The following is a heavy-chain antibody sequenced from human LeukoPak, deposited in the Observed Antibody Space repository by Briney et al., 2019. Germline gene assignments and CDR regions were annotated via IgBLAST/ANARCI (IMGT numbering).Heavy chain of an antibody. J-gene: IGHJ4*02. Sequence: PGGSLRLSCAASGFTFSSYGMHWVRQAPGKGLEWVAVISYDGSNKYYADSVKGRFTISRDNSKNTLYLQMNSLRAEDTAVYYCAREASYSSTSDYWGQGTLVTVSS. CDR3: AREASYSSTSDY. D-gene: IGHD6-6*01. CDR1: GFTFSSYG. CDR2: ISYDGSNK. V-gene: IGHV3-30*03.